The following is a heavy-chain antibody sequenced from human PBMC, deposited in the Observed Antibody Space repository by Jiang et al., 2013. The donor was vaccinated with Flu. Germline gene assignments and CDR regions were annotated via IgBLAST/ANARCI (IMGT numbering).Heavy chain of an antibody. D-gene: IGHD3-22*01. V-gene: IGHV5-51*01. J-gene: IGHJ4*02. CDR2: IYPADSDI. Sequence: SFTSYWIGWVRQMPGKGLEWMGIIYPADSDIKYGPSFQGQVIISADKSTSTVFLQWSSLKASDTAMYYCARRNFYDISGGYFDYWGQGTLVTVSS. CDR1: SFTSYW. CDR3: ARRNFYDISGGYFDY.